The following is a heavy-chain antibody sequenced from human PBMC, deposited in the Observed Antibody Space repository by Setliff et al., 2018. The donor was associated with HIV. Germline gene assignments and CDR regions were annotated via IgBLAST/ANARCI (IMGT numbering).Heavy chain of an antibody. CDR1: GYPISSGYY. Sequence: SETLSLTCTVSGYPISSGYYWGWIRQPPGKGLEWIGSMYHTGSTYYSPSLNSQFAISVDTSKNQFSLSLSSVTAADTAVYYCARLPDINSWPFDYWARGTLVTV. CDR2: MYHTGST. J-gene: IGHJ4*02. D-gene: IGHD6-13*01. CDR3: ARLPDINSWPFDY. V-gene: IGHV4-38-2*02.